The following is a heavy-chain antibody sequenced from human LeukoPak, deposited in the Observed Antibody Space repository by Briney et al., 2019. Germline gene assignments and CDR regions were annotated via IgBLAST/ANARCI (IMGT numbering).Heavy chain of an antibody. CDR3: ARLVIVVPFDY. Sequence: SETLSLTCAVSGYSISGGYYWGWIRQPPGKGLEWIGSIYRSGSTYYNPSLKSRVTISVDTSKNQFSLKLSSVTAADTAVYYCARLVIVVPFDYWGQGTLVTVSS. CDR1: GYSISGGYY. V-gene: IGHV4-38-2*01. J-gene: IGHJ4*02. CDR2: IYRSGST. D-gene: IGHD2-2*01.